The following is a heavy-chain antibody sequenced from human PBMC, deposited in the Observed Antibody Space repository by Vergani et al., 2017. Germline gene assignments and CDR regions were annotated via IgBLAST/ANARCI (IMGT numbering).Heavy chain of an antibody. J-gene: IGHJ4*02. CDR3: AKEEYDYGDNYDY. Sequence: VQLVESGGGVVQPGRSLRLSCAASGFTFDDYAMHWVRQAPGKGLEWVSGISWNSGSIGYADSVKGRFTISRDNAKNSLYLQMNSLRAEDTAVYYCAKEEYDYGDNYDYWGQGTLVTVSS. D-gene: IGHD4-17*01. CDR2: ISWNSGSI. CDR1: GFTFDDYA. V-gene: IGHV3-9*01.